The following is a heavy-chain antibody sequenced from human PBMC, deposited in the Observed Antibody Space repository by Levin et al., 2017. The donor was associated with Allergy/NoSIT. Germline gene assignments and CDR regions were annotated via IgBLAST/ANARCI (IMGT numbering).Heavy chain of an antibody. CDR3: AKDRASGSYYLGVGEENYFDC. Sequence: GGSLRLSCAASGFSFSSHGMHWVRQAPGKGLEWVAIISYDGSRKYYADSVKGRFTISRDNSKNTLYLQMNSLRAEDTAVYYCAKDRASGSYYLGVGEENYFDCWGQGALVTVSS. V-gene: IGHV3-30*18. J-gene: IGHJ4*02. D-gene: IGHD3-10*01. CDR2: ISYDGSRK. CDR1: GFSFSSHG.